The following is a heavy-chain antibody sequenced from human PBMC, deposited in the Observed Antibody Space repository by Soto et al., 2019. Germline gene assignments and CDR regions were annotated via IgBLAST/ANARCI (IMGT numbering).Heavy chain of an antibody. V-gene: IGHV1-2*02. CDR3: ARYCSSVSCYDEI. CDR1: GYTFTGYY. D-gene: IGHD2-15*01. J-gene: IGHJ3*02. CDR2: INPNSGST. Sequence: ASVKVSGKASGYTFTGYYIHWVRQAPGQGLEWMGWINPNSGSTNFAQKFQGRVTMTKDTSISTTYMDLSRLRSDDTAVYYCARYCSSVSCYDEIWGQGTMVTVSS.